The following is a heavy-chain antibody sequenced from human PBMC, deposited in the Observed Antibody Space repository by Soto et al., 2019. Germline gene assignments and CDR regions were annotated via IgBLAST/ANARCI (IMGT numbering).Heavy chain of an antibody. D-gene: IGHD6-13*01. J-gene: IGHJ6*02. V-gene: IGHV1-24*01. CDR3: ASMGFSSSWYYYGMDV. CDR2: FDPEDGET. CDR1: GGTFSSYA. Sequence: GASVKVSCKASGGTFSSYAISWVRQAPGKGLEWMGGFDPEDGETIYAQKFQGRVTMTEDTSTDTAYMELSSLRSEDTAVYYCASMGFSSSWYYYGMDVWGQGRMVTVSS.